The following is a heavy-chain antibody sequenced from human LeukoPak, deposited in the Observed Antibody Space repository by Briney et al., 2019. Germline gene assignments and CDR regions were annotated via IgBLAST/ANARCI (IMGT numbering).Heavy chain of an antibody. D-gene: IGHD2-8*02. J-gene: IGHJ4*02. V-gene: IGHV4-4*09. Sequence: SETLSLTCTVSGGSISSYYWSWIRQPPGKGLEWIGYIYTSGSTNYNPSLKSRVTISVDTSKNQFSLKLSSVTAADTAVYYCARRGYWSPFDYWGRGTLVTVSS. CDR3: ARRGYWSPFDY. CDR1: GGSISSYY. CDR2: IYTSGST.